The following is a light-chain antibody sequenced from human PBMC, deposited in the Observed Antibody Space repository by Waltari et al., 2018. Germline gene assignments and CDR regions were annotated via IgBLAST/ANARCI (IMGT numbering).Light chain of an antibody. CDR3: QQYGNSPPWT. V-gene: IGKV3-20*01. CDR2: GAS. CDR1: QSVSSGY. Sequence: PGERATLSCRASQSVSSGYLAWYQQKVGQAPRLLMYGASTRATGIPDRFSGSGSGTDFTLTISRLEPEDSAVYYCQQYGNSPPWTFGQGTKVQIK. J-gene: IGKJ1*01.